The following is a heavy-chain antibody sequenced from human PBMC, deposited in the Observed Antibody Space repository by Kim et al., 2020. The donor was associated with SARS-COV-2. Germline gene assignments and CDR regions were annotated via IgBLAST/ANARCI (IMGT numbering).Heavy chain of an antibody. Sequence: EQKSQGRVTMTEETSTDTAYMELSSLRSEDTAVYYCATGPIVGATSWFDPWGQGTLVTVSS. D-gene: IGHD1-26*01. J-gene: IGHJ5*02. CDR3: ATGPIVGATSWFDP. V-gene: IGHV1-24*01.